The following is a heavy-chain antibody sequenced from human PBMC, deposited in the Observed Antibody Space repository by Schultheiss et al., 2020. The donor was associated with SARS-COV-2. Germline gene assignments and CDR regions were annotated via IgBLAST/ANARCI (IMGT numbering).Heavy chain of an antibody. V-gene: IGHV4-39*07. CDR2: IYYSGST. J-gene: IGHJ3*02. CDR1: GDSISSYY. CDR3: ARDLPSPTADSGLGAFDM. Sequence: SETLSLTCTVSGDSISSYYWGWIRQPPGKGLEWIGSIYYSGSTYYNPSLKSRVTIFVDTSKNQFSLKLSSVTAADTAVYYCARDLPSPTADSGLGAFDMWGQGTVVTVSS. D-gene: IGHD2-21*02.